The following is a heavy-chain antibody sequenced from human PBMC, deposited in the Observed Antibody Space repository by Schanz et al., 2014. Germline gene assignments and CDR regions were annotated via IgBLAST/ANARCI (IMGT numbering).Heavy chain of an antibody. V-gene: IGHV3-23*04. D-gene: IGHD2-15*01. CDR1: GFTFSTYW. Sequence: EVQLVESGGGLAQPGGSLRLSCAASGFTFSTYWMHWVRQAPGKGLVWVSVISGSGVTIYYADSVKGRFTISRDNSKNTLYLQMNSLRAEDTAVYYCAKESEIVVVVGTSMSGDFHHWGQGTLVTVSS. J-gene: IGHJ1*01. CDR2: ISGSGVTI. CDR3: AKESEIVVVVGTSMSGDFHH.